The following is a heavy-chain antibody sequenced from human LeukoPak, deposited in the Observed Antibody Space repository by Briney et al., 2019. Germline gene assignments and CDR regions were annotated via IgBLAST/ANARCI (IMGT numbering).Heavy chain of an antibody. CDR1: GFIVSNNY. J-gene: IGHJ4*02. D-gene: IGHD3-22*01. Sequence: GGSLRLSCVASGFIVSNNYMSWVRQAPGKGLEWVSVLYNAGSTYYADSVKGRFTISRDNSKNTLYLLMYSLRAEDTAVYYCASLKGLFDYLDYWGQGILVTVYS. V-gene: IGHV3-53*01. CDR3: ASLKGLFDYLDY. CDR2: LYNAGST.